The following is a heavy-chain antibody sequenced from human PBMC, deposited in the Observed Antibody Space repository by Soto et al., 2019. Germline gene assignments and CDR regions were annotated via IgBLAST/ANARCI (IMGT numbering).Heavy chain of an antibody. Sequence: SETLSLTCAVSGGSISSSNWWRWVRQPPGQGLEWIGEIYHSGSTNYNPSLKSRVTISVDKSKNQFSLKLSSVTAADTAVYYCARAGYCSGGSCYFDYWGQGTLVTVSS. D-gene: IGHD2-15*01. V-gene: IGHV4-4*02. CDR3: ARAGYCSGGSCYFDY. CDR1: GGSISSSNW. CDR2: IYHSGST. J-gene: IGHJ4*02.